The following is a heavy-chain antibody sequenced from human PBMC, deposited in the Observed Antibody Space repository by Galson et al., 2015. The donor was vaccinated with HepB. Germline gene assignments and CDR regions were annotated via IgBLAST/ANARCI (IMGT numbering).Heavy chain of an antibody. Sequence: SLRLSCAASGFTFSSYEMNWVRQAPGKGLEWVSYISSSGSTIYYADSVKGRFTISRDNAKNSLYLQMNSLRAEDTAVYYCAREDFQGAPLFWKSSGSYYKKTYYYYGMDVWGQGTTVTVSS. V-gene: IGHV3-48*03. CDR2: ISSSGSTI. D-gene: IGHD3-10*01. J-gene: IGHJ6*02. CDR1: GFTFSSYE. CDR3: AREDFQGAPLFWKSSGSYYKKTYYYYGMDV.